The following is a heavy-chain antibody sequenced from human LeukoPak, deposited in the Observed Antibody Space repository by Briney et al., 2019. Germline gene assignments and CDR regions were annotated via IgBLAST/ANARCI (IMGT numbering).Heavy chain of an antibody. J-gene: IGHJ4*02. Sequence: SETLSLTCTVSGDSISTSTYSWGWIRQPPGKGLEWIGSISYSGSTYYNSSLKSRVSISVDTSKNQFSLKLTSVTAADTAVFYCGRHASDDLYSALDYWGQGTLVTVSS. V-gene: IGHV4-39*01. CDR2: ISYSGST. CDR1: GDSISTSTYS. D-gene: IGHD1-26*01. CDR3: GRHASDDLYSALDY.